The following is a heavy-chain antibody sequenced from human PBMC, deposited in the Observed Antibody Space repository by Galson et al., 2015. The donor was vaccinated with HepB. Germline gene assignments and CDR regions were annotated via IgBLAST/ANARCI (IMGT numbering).Heavy chain of an antibody. V-gene: IGHV5-51*01. CDR3: ARLDYDSTDPNLHNWFDP. CDR2: IYPGDSDT. CDR1: GYSFTNYW. Sequence: QSGAEVKKPGESLKISCKGSGYSFTNYWIGWVRQMPGKGLEWMGIIYPGDSDTRYSPSFQGRVTISADESISIAYLQWSSLKASDTAIYYCARLDYDSTDPNLHNWFDPWGQGTLVTVSS. D-gene: IGHD3-22*01. J-gene: IGHJ5*02.